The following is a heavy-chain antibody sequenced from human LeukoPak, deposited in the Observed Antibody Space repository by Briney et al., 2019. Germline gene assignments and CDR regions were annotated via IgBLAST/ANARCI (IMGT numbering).Heavy chain of an antibody. Sequence: PSETLSLTCAVYGGSFSGYYWSWIRQPPRKGLEWIGEINHSGSTNYNPSLKSRVTISVDTSKNQFSLKLSSVTAADTAVYYCARAGIAAGRWFDPWGQGTLVTVSS. CDR3: ARAGIAAGRWFDP. J-gene: IGHJ5*02. V-gene: IGHV4-34*01. D-gene: IGHD6-13*01. CDR2: INHSGST. CDR1: GGSFSGYY.